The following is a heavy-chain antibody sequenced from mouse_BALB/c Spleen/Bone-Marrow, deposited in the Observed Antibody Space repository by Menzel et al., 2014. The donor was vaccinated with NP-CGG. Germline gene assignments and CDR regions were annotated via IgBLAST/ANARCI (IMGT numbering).Heavy chain of an antibody. CDR1: GFSLTSYG. D-gene: IGHD3-3*01. Sequence: VQVVESGPGLVQPSQSLSITCTVSGFSLTSYGVHWARQSPGKGLDWLGVIWSGGSTDYNAAFISRLSIIKDNSKSQVFFKMNSLQANDTAIYYCARNGDAWFAYWGQGTLVTVSA. V-gene: IGHV2-2*02. CDR3: ARNGDAWFAY. CDR2: IWSGGST. J-gene: IGHJ3*01.